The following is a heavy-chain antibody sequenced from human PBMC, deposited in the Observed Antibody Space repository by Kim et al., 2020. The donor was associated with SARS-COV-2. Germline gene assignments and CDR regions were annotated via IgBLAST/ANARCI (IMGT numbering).Heavy chain of an antibody. D-gene: IGHD2-2*01. J-gene: IGHJ5*02. CDR2: IYPGNSDT. V-gene: IGHV5-51*01. CDR3: ARQGVPFYNWFDP. CDR1: GYIFTTYW. Sequence: GESLKISCKASGYIFTTYWIGWVRQMPGKGLEWVGLIYPGNSDTRYSPSFQGHVTISADKSISTAYLQWSSLEASDTAIYYCARQGVPFYNWFDPWGQGTPVTVSS.